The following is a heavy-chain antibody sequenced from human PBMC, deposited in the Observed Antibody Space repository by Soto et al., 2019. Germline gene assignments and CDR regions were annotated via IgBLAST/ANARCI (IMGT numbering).Heavy chain of an antibody. CDR3: ARDHGTGTTEGFYYYYGMDV. D-gene: IGHD1-7*01. Sequence: QPGGSLRLSCAASGFTVSSNYMSWVRQAPGKGLEWVSVIYSGGSTYYADSVKGRFTISRDNSKNTLYLQMNSLRAEDTAVYYCARDHGTGTTEGFYYYYGMDVWGQGTTVTDS. CDR2: IYSGGST. J-gene: IGHJ6*02. CDR1: GFTVSSNY. V-gene: IGHV3-53*01.